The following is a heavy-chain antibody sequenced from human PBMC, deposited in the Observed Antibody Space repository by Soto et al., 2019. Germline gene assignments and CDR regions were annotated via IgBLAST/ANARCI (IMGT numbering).Heavy chain of an antibody. D-gene: IGHD4-17*01. CDR1: GFTLSNFC. Sequence: DVQLVESGGDLAQPGGSLRLSCAASGFTLSNFCVNWVRQAPGKGLEWVANIKQGGIEKNYVDSVKGRFTISRDDTKISLFLQMNNLRAEDTAVYYCLVTTSAFDIWGRGTTVTVSS. CDR2: IKQGGIEK. J-gene: IGHJ3*02. CDR3: LVTTSAFDI. V-gene: IGHV3-7*01.